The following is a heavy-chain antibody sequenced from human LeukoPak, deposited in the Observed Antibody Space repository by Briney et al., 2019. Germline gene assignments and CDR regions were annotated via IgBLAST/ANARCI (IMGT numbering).Heavy chain of an antibody. D-gene: IGHD3-10*01. Sequence: SETLSLTCAVYGGSFSSYYWSWIRQPPGKGLEWIGEINHSGSTNYNPSLKSRVTISVDTSKNQFSPKLSSVTAADTAVYYCARPIWSRKHTSGAFDIWGQGTMVTVSS. CDR2: INHSGST. V-gene: IGHV4-34*01. J-gene: IGHJ3*02. CDR1: GGSFSSYY. CDR3: ARPIWSRKHTSGAFDI.